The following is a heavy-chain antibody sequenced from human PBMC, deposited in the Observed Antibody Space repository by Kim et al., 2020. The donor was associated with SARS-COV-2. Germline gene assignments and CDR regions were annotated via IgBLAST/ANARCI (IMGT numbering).Heavy chain of an antibody. Sequence: SETLSLTCTVSGGSISSSSYYWGWIRQPPGKGLEWIGSIYYSGSTYYNPSLKSRVTISVDTSKNQFSLKLSSVTAADTAVYYCARHPPISGFDYWGQGTLVTVSS. V-gene: IGHV4-39*01. CDR1: GGSISSSSYY. J-gene: IGHJ4*02. CDR2: IYYSGST. D-gene: IGHD2-15*01. CDR3: ARHPPISGFDY.